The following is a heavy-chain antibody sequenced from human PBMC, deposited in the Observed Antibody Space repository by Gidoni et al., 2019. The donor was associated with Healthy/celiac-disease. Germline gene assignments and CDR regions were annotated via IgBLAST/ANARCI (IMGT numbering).Heavy chain of an antibody. CDR1: GFTFSSYA. CDR3: ARGDYYDSSGYIVGAPDY. CDR2: ISSNGGST. J-gene: IGHJ4*02. V-gene: IGHV3-64*01. D-gene: IGHD3-22*01. Sequence: EVQLVESGGGLVQPGGSLRLSCAASGFTFSSYARHWVRQAPGKGLEYVSAISSNGGSTYYANSVKGRFTISRDNSKNTLYLQMGSLRAEDMAVYYCARGDYYDSSGYIVGAPDYWGQGTLVTVSS.